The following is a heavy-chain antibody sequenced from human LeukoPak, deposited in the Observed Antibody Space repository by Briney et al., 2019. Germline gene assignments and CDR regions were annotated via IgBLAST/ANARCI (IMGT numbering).Heavy chain of an antibody. CDR3: VKRTSDYYYYDH. CDR1: GFTFSTYP. V-gene: IGHV3-64D*06. D-gene: IGHD3-3*01. CDR2: ISSDGGST. J-gene: IGHJ4*02. Sequence: GGSLRLSCSASGFTFSTYPMHWVRQAPGRGLEYVSSISSDGGSTYYADSVKGRFTISRDNSKNTLYLQTSNLRAEDTAVYYCVKRTSDYYYYDHWGRGTLVTVSS.